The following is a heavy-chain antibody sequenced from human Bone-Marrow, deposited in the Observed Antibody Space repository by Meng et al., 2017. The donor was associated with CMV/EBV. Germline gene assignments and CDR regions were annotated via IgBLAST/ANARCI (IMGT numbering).Heavy chain of an antibody. Sequence: GGSLRLSCAASGFSFSNYWMTWVRQAPGKGLEWVANIKQDGSEKYYVASVKGRFTISRDNSKNTKYLQMNSLRAEDTAVYYCARAGYYDILTGYYREGAFDIWGQGTMVTVSS. CDR1: GFSFSNYW. D-gene: IGHD3-9*01. J-gene: IGHJ3*02. CDR3: ARAGYYDILTGYYREGAFDI. CDR2: IKQDGSEK. V-gene: IGHV3-7*01.